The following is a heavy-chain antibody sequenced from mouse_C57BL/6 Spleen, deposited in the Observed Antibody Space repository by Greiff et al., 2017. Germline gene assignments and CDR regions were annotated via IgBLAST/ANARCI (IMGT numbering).Heavy chain of an antibody. Sequence: EVKLVESGGGLVKPGGSLKLSCAASGFTFSDYGMHWVRQAPEKGLEWVAYISSGSSTIYYADTVKGRFTISRDNAKNTLFLQRTSLRAEDTAMYYCARDGYFYAMDYWGQGTSVTVSS. CDR2: ISSGSSTI. CDR1: GFTFSDYG. D-gene: IGHD2-3*01. V-gene: IGHV5-17*01. CDR3: ARDGYFYAMDY. J-gene: IGHJ4*01.